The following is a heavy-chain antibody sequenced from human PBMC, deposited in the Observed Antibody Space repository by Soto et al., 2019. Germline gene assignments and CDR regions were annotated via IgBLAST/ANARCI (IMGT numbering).Heavy chain of an antibody. V-gene: IGHV3-30*18. CDR1: GFTVSNYA. Sequence: QVQLVESGGGVVQPGRSLRLSCAGSGFTVSNYAMHWVRQAPGKRLEWVAVMLSDGTNRFSDSVKGRFTVSGDNSENTVYLQMSSLPGEDTAVYYCAKSGLRFLDYFDYWGQGTLVTVSS. CDR3: AKSGLRFLDYFDY. CDR2: MLSDGTNR. J-gene: IGHJ4*02. D-gene: IGHD4-17*01.